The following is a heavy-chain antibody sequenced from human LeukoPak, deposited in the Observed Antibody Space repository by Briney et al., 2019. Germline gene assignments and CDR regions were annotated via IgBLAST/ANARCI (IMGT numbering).Heavy chain of an antibody. D-gene: IGHD3-10*01. CDR1: GYSISSGYY. V-gene: IGHV4-38-2*02. Sequence: SETLSLTCTVSGYSISSGYYWGWIRQPPGKGLEWIGSIYYSGSTYYNPSLKSRVTISVHTSKSQFSLKLSSVTAADTAVYYCARAPRMVRGVVPPYFDYWGQGTLVTVSS. J-gene: IGHJ4*02. CDR3: ARAPRMVRGVVPPYFDY. CDR2: IYYSGST.